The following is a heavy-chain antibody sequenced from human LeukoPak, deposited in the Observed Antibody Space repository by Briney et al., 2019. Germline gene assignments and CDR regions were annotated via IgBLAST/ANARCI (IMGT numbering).Heavy chain of an antibody. CDR1: GFTFSGSA. J-gene: IGHJ4*02. D-gene: IGHD7-27*01. V-gene: IGHV3-73*01. CDR2: IRSKTSNYAT. CDR3: NRRTGESSGIDD. Sequence: PGGSLRLSCAASGFTFSGSALHWVRQTSGKGLEWVGRIRSKTSNYATAYAASVKGRFTFSRDDSKNTAYLLMNSLKTEDTAVYYCNRRTGESSGIDDWGQATLVTVSS.